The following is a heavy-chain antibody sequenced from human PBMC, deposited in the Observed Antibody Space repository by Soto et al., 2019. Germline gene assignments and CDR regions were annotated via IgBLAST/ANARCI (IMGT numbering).Heavy chain of an antibody. Sequence: QVQLVQSGAEVKKPGSSVKVSCKASGGTFSSYTISWVRQAPGQGLEWMGRIIPILGIANYAQKFQGRVTITAEKSTSTAYRGLSGLRLEDRAVYYCARALSVYLGYGSGIKGDWFDPWGQGTLVTVSS. J-gene: IGHJ5*02. D-gene: IGHD3-10*01. V-gene: IGHV1-69*02. CDR2: IIPILGIA. CDR3: ARALSVYLGYGSGIKGDWFDP. CDR1: GGTFSSYT.